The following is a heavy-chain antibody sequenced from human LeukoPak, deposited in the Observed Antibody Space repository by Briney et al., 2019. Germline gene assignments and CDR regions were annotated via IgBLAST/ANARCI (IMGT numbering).Heavy chain of an antibody. V-gene: IGHV4-59*01. Sequence: SETLSLTCTVSGGSITSYYWSWTRQPPGKGLEWIGYIYYSGSTNYNPSLKSRVTISVDTSKNQFSLKLSSVTAADTAVYYCARGGVNYKIAGPWGQGALVPVSS. CDR2: IYYSGST. CDR1: GGSITSYY. J-gene: IGHJ5*02. CDR3: ARGGVNYKIAGP. D-gene: IGHD3-10*01.